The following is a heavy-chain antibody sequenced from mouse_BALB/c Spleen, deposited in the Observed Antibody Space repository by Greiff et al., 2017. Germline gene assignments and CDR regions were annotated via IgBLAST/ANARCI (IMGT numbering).Heavy chain of an antibody. D-gene: IGHD2-4*01. J-gene: IGHJ2*01. CDR3: AREDYDGD. Sequence: EVKLQESGPGLVKPSQSLSLTCSVTGYSITSGYYWNWIRQFPGNKLEWMGYISYDGSNNYNPSLKNRISITRDTSKNQFFLKLNSVTTEDTATYYCAREDYDGDWGQGTTLTVSS. CDR2: ISYDGSN. CDR1: GYSITSGYY. V-gene: IGHV3-6*02.